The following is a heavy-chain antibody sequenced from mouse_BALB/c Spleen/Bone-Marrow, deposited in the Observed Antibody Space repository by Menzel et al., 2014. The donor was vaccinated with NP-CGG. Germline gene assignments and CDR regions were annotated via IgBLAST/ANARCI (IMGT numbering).Heavy chain of an antibody. J-gene: IGHJ3*01. CDR3: ATGTWFAY. Sequence: VQLKQSGPELVKPGASMKIPCKASGYTFTDYNMGWVKQSHGKSLEWIGDINPNNGGTIYNQKFKGKATLTVDKSSSTAYMELRSLTSEDTAVYYCATGTWFAYWGQGTLVTVSA. CDR2: INPNNGGT. V-gene: IGHV1-18*01. D-gene: IGHD4-1*01. CDR1: GYTFTDYN.